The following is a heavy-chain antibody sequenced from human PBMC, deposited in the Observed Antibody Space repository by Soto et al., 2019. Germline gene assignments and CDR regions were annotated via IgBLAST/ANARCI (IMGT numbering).Heavy chain of an antibody. Sequence: ASVKVSFKASGGTFTNYAFSWVRQAPGQGLEWMGGVIPIFNTPDYAQKFQGRVTISADISTNTVHMELSSLRPDDTAFYYCTXXXXXXXXXXXXGXXTKVT. CDR3: TXXXXXXXXXXX. CDR1: GGTFTNYA. CDR2: VIPIFNTP. J-gene: IGHJ3*01. V-gene: IGHV1-69*06.